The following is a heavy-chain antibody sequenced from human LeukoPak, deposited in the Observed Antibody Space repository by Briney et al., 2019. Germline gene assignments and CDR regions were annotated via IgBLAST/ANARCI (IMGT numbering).Heavy chain of an antibody. CDR1: GFTFSSYS. J-gene: IGHJ4*02. CDR3: ALLRGYSGYDSSPD. V-gene: IGHV3-21*01. D-gene: IGHD5-12*01. CDR2: ISSSSSYI. Sequence: GGSLRLSCAATGFTFSSYSMNWVRQAPGKGLEWVSSISSSSSYIYYADSVKGRFTISRDNAKNSLYLQMNSLRAEDTAVYYCALLRGYSGYDSSPDWGQGTLVTVSS.